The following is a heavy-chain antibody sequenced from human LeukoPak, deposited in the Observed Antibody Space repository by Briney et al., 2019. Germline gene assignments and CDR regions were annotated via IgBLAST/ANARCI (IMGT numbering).Heavy chain of an antibody. CDR3: ARVAYSDGYTFFDY. D-gene: IGHD5-18*01. CDR1: GGSISSYY. V-gene: IGHV4-59*01. CDR2: MFHSGSY. J-gene: IGHJ4*02. Sequence: PSETLSLTCTVSGGSISSYYWSWIRQPPGKGLEWIGYMFHSGSYNYNSSLKSRVTISVDTSKSRVSLKLSSVTAADTAVYYCARVAYSDGYTFFDYWGQGTLVTVSS.